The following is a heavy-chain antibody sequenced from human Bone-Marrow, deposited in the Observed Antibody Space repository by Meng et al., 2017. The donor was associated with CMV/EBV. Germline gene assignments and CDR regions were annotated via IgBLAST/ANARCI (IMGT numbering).Heavy chain of an antibody. V-gene: IGHV3-48*03. CDR3: ARARGSADWFDP. CDR1: GFTFSSYE. Sequence: GGSLRLSCAASGFTFSSYEMNWVRQAPGKGLEWVSYISSSGSTIYYADSVKGRFTISRDNAKNSLYLQMNSLRAEDTAVYYCARARGSADWFDPWGQGTLVTFSS. CDR2: ISSSGSTI. J-gene: IGHJ5*02.